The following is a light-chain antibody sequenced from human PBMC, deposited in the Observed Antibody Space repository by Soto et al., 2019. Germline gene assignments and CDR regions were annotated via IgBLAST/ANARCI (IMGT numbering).Light chain of an antibody. J-gene: IGKJ2*01. CDR2: GAS. Sequence: EVVLTQSPGTLSLSPGERVTLSCRASQSVTSNFLTWSQHKPGQAPRVLIYGASRRATGLPDRFSGSGSETDFTLTISRLEPEDFAVDYRYQYDYSSGYTFGQGTKVEIK. CDR1: QSVTSNF. CDR3: YQYDYSSGYT. V-gene: IGKV3-20*01.